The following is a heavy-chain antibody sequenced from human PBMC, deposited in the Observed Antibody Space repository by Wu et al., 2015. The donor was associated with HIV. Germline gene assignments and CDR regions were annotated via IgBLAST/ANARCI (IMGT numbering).Heavy chain of an antibody. CDR1: ESTFTSYV. V-gene: IGHV1-69*05. CDR2: ISPLFGTP. D-gene: IGHD6-19*01. CDR3: ARRLTLAGSPFDS. Sequence: QVHLVQSGAEVKKSGSSVKVSCKASESTFTSYVITWVRQAPGQGLEWMGGISPLFGTPDYAQKFQDRVTMTMGEGSTTAYMELNSLRPDDTGLYFCARRLTLAGSPFDSWGQGTLVTVSS. J-gene: IGHJ4*02.